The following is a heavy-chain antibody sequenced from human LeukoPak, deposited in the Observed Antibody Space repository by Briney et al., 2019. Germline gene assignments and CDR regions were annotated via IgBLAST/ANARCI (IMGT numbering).Heavy chain of an antibody. D-gene: IGHD4-11*01. CDR2: IWNDGSNE. J-gene: IGHJ4*02. CDR3: AKDAQRGFDYSNSLEY. Sequence: PGRSLRLSCAASEFTFSHFGMHWVRQAPGKGLEWVAVIWNDGSNEYYADSVKGRFTISRDNSKNTVSLQMNSLRDEDTAVYYCAKDAQRGFDYSNSLEYWGQGTLVTVSS. CDR1: EFTFSHFG. V-gene: IGHV3-33*06.